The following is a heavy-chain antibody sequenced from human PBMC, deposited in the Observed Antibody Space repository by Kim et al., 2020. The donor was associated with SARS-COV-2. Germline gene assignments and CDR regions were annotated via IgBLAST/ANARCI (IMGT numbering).Heavy chain of an antibody. CDR2: VHYTGAT. CDR1: GDSISINGYY. Sequence: SETLSLTCTVSGDSISINGYYWTWIRQPPGKGLEWIGSVHYTGATYFSPSLRSRVTLSADTSKNQFSLRLSSVTAADTAVYYCARRAPVIFGMDVWGQGTTVTVSS. J-gene: IGHJ6*02. V-gene: IGHV4-39*01. CDR3: ARRAPVIFGMDV. D-gene: IGHD2-21*01.